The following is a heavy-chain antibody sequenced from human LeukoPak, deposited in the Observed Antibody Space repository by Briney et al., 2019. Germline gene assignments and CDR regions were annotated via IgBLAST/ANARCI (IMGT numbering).Heavy chain of an antibody. CDR2: INWNGGST. V-gene: IGHV3-20*04. CDR3: ARDWYDNSDAFDI. J-gene: IGHJ3*02. D-gene: IGHD3-9*01. Sequence: GGSLRLSCAASGFTFDDYGMSWVRQAPGKGLEWGAGINWNGGSTGYVDSVKGRFTISRDNAKHSLYLQMNSLRGEDTAVYYCARDWYDNSDAFDIWGQGTMVTVSS. CDR1: GFTFDDYG.